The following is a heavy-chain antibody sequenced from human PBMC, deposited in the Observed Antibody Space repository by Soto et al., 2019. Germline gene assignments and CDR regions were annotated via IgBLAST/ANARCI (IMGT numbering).Heavy chain of an antibody. J-gene: IGHJ5*02. CDR1: GFTFSDYC. V-gene: IGHV3-11*01. Sequence: GGSLRLSCAASGFTFSDYCISWIRQAPGKGLEWVSYISSSGSTIYYADSVKGRFTISRDNAKNSLYLQMNSLRAEDTAVYYCARAGYDFWSATVADPWGQGTLVTVSS. CDR2: ISSSGSTI. CDR3: ARAGYDFWSATVADP. D-gene: IGHD3-3*01.